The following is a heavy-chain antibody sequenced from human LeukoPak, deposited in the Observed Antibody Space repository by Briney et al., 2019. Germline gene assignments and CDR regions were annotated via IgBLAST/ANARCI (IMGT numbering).Heavy chain of an antibody. V-gene: IGHV3-23*01. J-gene: IGHJ6*03. CDR2: ISGSGGGT. CDR1: GFTFSSYA. D-gene: IGHD3-10*01. CDR3: AKFRAYYYYYYMDV. Sequence: GGSLRLACAASGFTFSSYAMSRVRQAPGKGLEWVSAISGSGGGTYYADSVKGRFTISRDNSKNTLYLQMNSLRAEDTAVYYCAKFRAYYYYYYMDVWGKGTTVTVSS.